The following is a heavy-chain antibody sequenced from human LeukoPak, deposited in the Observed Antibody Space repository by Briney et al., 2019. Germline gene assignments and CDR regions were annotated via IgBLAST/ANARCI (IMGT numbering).Heavy chain of an antibody. V-gene: IGHV3-23*01. CDR2: ISGSGDSI. CDR3: ARPYYDFWSGWD. D-gene: IGHD3-3*01. CDR1: GFTFSSYA. J-gene: IGHJ4*02. Sequence: GGSLRLSCAASGFTFSSYAMSWVRQAPGKGLEGVSAISGSGDSIYYADSVKGRFTISRDNSKNTLYLQMNSLRAEDTAVYYCARPYYDFWSGWDWGQGTLVTVSS.